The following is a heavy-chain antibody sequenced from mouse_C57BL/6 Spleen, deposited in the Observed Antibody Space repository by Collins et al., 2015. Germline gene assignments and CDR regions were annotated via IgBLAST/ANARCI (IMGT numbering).Heavy chain of an antibody. CDR3: ARSSAGTYRYFDV. CDR1: GYSITSDYA. J-gene: IGHJ1*01. V-gene: IGHV3-2*02. D-gene: IGHD4-1*01. CDR2: ISYSGST. Sequence: DVQLQESGPGLVKPSQSLSLTCTVTGYSITSDYAWNWIRQFPGNKLEWMGYISYSGSTSYNPSLKSRISITRDTSKNQFFLQLNSVTTEDTATYYCARSSAGTYRYFDVWGAGTTVTVSS.